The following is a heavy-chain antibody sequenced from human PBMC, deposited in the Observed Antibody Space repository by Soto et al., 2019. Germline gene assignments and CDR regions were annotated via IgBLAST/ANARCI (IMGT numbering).Heavy chain of an antibody. V-gene: IGHV1-69*02. CDR3: AFDTRDEQAAGRFIALDY. CDR2: IIPILGIA. D-gene: IGHD6-13*01. CDR1: GGTFSSYT. Sequence: ASVKVSCKASGGTFSSYTISWVRQAPGQGLEWMGRIIPILGIANYAQKFQGRVTITADKSTSTAYMELSSLRSEDTAVYYCAFDTRDEQAAGRFIALDYWGQGTLVTVSS. J-gene: IGHJ4*02.